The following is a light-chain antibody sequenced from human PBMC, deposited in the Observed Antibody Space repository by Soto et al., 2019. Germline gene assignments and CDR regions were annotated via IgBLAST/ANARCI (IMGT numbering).Light chain of an antibody. Sequence: DVVMTQSPLSLPVTLGQPASISCRSSQSLVHSDGNIYLIWFQQRPGQSPRRLIYKVSNRDSGVPYRFSGSGSDTDFTLTISRVEAEDVAIYFCMQATHWPFTSGPGTKVDIK. CDR2: KVS. V-gene: IGKV2-30*02. J-gene: IGKJ3*01. CDR3: MQATHWPFT. CDR1: QSLVHSDGNIY.